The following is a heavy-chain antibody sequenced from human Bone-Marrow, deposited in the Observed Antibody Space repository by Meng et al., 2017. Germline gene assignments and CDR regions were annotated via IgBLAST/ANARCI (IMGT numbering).Heavy chain of an antibody. J-gene: IGHJ4*02. Sequence: GESLKISCAASGFTFSSYGMHWVRQAPGNGLEWVAVISYDGSNKYYADSVKGRFTISRDNSKNTLYLQMNSLRAEDTAVYYCAREFYDSENGYFDYWGQGTLVTVSS. CDR2: ISYDGSNK. CDR3: AREFYDSENGYFDY. D-gene: IGHD5/OR15-5a*01. CDR1: GFTFSSYG. V-gene: IGHV3-30*19.